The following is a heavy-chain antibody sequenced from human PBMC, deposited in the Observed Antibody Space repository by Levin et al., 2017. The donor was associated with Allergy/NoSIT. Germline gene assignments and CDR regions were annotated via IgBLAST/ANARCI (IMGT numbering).Heavy chain of an antibody. CDR2: ISSSSGTI. V-gene: IGHV3-48*02. J-gene: IGHJ4*02. CDR1: GFTFSSYN. Sequence: LSLTCAASGFTFSSYNMNWVRQAPGKGLEWVSYISSSSGTIYYATSVKGRFTISRDNAKNSLYLQMNSLRDEDTAVYYCARELTDYYDSSGYYPKYYFDYWGQGTLVTVSS. CDR3: ARELTDYYDSSGYYPKYYFDY. D-gene: IGHD3-22*01.